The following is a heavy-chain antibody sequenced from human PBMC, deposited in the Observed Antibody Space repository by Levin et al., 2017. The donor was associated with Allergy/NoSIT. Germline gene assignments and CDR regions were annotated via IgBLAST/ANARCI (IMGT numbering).Heavy chain of an antibody. Sequence: GESLKISCKGSGYTFTNYWIGWVRQMPGKGLEWMGIIYPGDSDTRYNPSFQGQVTFSADKSINIAYLQWSNLKASDTALYYCARATPYDNSGYVFDFWGQGTLVTVSS. V-gene: IGHV5-51*01. CDR1: GYTFTNYW. CDR3: ARATPYDNSGYVFDF. J-gene: IGHJ4*02. D-gene: IGHD3-22*01. CDR2: IYPGDSDT.